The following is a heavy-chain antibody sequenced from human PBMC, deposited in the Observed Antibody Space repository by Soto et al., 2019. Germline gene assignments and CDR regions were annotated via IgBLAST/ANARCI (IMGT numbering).Heavy chain of an antibody. CDR1: GYSFTSYW. Sequence: GESLKISCKVSGYSFTSYWIGWLRQMPWKGLEWMGIIYPGDSDTRYSPSFQGQVTISADKSISTAYLQWSSLKASDTAMYYCARLGIAVAGTSGAFDIWGQGTMVTVSS. D-gene: IGHD6-19*01. V-gene: IGHV5-51*01. J-gene: IGHJ3*02. CDR3: ARLGIAVAGTSGAFDI. CDR2: IYPGDSDT.